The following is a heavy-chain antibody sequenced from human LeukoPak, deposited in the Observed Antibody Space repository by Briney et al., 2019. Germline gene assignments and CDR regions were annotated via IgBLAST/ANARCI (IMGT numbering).Heavy chain of an antibody. Sequence: PSGTLSLTCTVSGGSISSYYWSWIRQPAGKGLEWIGRIYTSGSTNYNPSLKSRVTMSVDTSKNQFSLKLSSVTAADTAVYYCARLEYSSSRSWFDPWGQGTLVTVSS. J-gene: IGHJ5*02. CDR2: IYTSGST. CDR1: GGSISSYY. V-gene: IGHV4-4*07. D-gene: IGHD6-6*01. CDR3: ARLEYSSSRSWFDP.